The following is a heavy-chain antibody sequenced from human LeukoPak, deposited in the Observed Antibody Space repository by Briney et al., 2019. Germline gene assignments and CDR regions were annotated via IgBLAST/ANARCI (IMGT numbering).Heavy chain of an antibody. CDR3: ARPYFFGSGLYFDY. V-gene: IGHV2-5*02. CDR1: GFSLSTTGVG. Sequence: SGPTLVNPTQTLTLTCNFSGFSLSTTGVGVGWIRQPPGKALEWPAHVYWDDDKRYSPSLKTRLTITKDTSKNQVVLTMTNMDPVDTATYFCARPYFFGSGLYFDYWGQGSLVTVSS. D-gene: IGHD3-10*01. CDR2: VYWDDDK. J-gene: IGHJ4*02.